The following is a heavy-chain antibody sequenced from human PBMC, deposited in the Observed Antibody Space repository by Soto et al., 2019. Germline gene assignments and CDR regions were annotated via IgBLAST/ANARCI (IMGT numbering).Heavy chain of an antibody. Sequence: ASVKVSCKASGYTFTSYAMHWVRQAPGQRPEWMGWINAGNGNTEYSQRFQGRVTLTRDTSASTAYMELSSLTSDDTAVYYCARVGIWFGALGDYWGQGTVVTVSS. V-gene: IGHV1-3*01. CDR2: INAGNGNT. D-gene: IGHD3-10*01. CDR1: GYTFTSYA. J-gene: IGHJ4*02. CDR3: ARVGIWFGALGDY.